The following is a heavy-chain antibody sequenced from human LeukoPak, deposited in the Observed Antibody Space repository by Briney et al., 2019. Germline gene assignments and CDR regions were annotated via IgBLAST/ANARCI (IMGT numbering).Heavy chain of an antibody. CDR1: GFTFSNYM. J-gene: IGHJ4*02. V-gene: IGHV3-74*01. D-gene: IGHD6-13*01. CDR2: IKSDGITI. Sequence: GGSLRLSCAASGFTFSNYMMHWVRQAPGKGLVWVSRIKSDGITITYADSVKGRFTISRDNSKNTLYLQMNSLRAEDTAVYYCAASGYSSSCLDYWGQGTLVTVSS. CDR3: AASGYSSSCLDY.